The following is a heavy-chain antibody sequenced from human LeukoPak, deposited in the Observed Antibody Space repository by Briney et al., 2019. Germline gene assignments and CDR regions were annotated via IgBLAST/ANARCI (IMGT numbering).Heavy chain of an antibody. V-gene: IGHV1-69*13. CDR3: AQKVGEPETTPKDPNSYYSMDV. Sequence: SVKVSCKASGGTFSSYAISWVRQAPGQGLEWMGGIIPIFGTANYAQKFQGRVTITADESTSTAYMELSSLRSEDTAVYYCAQKVGEPETTPKDPNSYYSMDVGGKGTTVTVSS. D-gene: IGHD1-7*01. CDR1: GGTFSSYA. CDR2: IIPIFGTA. J-gene: IGHJ6*03.